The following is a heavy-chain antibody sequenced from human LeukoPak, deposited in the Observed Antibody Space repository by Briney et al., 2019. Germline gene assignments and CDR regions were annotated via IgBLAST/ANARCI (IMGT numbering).Heavy chain of an antibody. D-gene: IGHD3-16*01. CDR1: GGSISSYY. CDR3: TRGAGWLIDY. J-gene: IGHJ4*02. V-gene: IGHV4-59*01. Sequence: SETLSLTRIVSGGSISSYYWNWIRQAPGKGLEWIGYFYNSGRSTYNPSLKSRVTISADTSKNHFSLKLNSVTTADTAVYYCTRGAGWLIDYWGQGILVTVSS. CDR2: FYNSGRS.